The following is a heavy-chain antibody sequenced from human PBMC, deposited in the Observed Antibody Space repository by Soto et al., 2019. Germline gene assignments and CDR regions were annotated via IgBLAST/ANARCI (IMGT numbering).Heavy chain of an antibody. D-gene: IGHD4-17*01. CDR1: GGTFSSYA. Sequence: GASVKVSCKASGGTFSSYAISWLRQAPGQGLEWMGGIIPIFGTANYAQKFQGRVTITADESTSTAYMELSSLRSEDTAVYYCASKVPDYGGNWYFDYWGQGTL. CDR2: IIPIFGTA. CDR3: ASKVPDYGGNWYFDY. J-gene: IGHJ4*02. V-gene: IGHV1-69*13.